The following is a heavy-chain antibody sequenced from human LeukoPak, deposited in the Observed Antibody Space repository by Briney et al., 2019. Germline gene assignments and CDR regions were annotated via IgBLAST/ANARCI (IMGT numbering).Heavy chain of an antibody. V-gene: IGHV3-23*01. CDR2: ISGSGGST. J-gene: IGHJ6*03. Sequence: GGSLRLSCAASGFTFSSYAMSWVRQAPGKGLEWVSAISGSGGSTYYADSVKGRFTISRDNSKNTLYLQMNSLRAEDTAVYYCAKGQQLVERLYYYYYMDVWGKGTTVTVSS. CDR1: GFTFSSYA. D-gene: IGHD6-13*01. CDR3: AKGQQLVERLYYYYYMDV.